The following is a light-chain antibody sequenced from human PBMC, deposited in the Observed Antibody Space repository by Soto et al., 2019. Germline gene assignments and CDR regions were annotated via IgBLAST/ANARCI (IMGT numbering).Light chain of an antibody. Sequence: LTQPHSVSESPGKTVTISCTRSSGSIASNYVHWYQQRPGSAPTTVIYEDNQRPHEVPDRFSGSIDSSSNSASLTISGLKTEDEADYHCQSYHSSNQVFGGGTKLTVL. J-gene: IGLJ2*01. CDR2: EDN. V-gene: IGLV6-57*04. CDR1: SGSIASNY. CDR3: QSYHSSNQV.